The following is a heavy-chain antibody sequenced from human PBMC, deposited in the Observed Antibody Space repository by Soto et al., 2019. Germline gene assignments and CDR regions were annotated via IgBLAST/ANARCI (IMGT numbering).Heavy chain of an antibody. CDR1: GFTFSSYA. Sequence: GGSLRLSCAASGFTFSSYAMSWVRQAPGKGLEWVSAISGSGGSTYYADSVKGRFTISRDNSKNTLYLQMNSLRAEDTAVYYCAKQRLYYDILTGYYPAYFDYWGQGTLVTVSS. CDR3: AKQRLYYDILTGYYPAYFDY. V-gene: IGHV3-23*01. J-gene: IGHJ4*02. D-gene: IGHD3-9*01. CDR2: ISGSGGST.